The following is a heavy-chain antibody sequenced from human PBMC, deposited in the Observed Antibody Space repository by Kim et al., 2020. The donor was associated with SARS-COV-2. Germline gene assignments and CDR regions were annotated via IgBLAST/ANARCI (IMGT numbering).Heavy chain of an antibody. CDR1: GFTFSSYG. D-gene: IGHD3-22*01. CDR3: AKPSTRNNYDSSLLY. Sequence: GGSLRLSCAASGFTFSSYGMHWVRQAPGKGLEWVAVISYDGSNKYYADSVKGRFTISRDNSKNTLYLQMNSLRAEDTAVYYCAKPSTRNNYDSSLLYWGQGTLVTVSS. CDR2: ISYDGSNK. J-gene: IGHJ4*02. V-gene: IGHV3-30*18.